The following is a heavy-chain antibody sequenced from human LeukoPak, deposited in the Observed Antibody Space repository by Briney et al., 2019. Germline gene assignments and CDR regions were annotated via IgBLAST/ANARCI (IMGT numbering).Heavy chain of an antibody. J-gene: IGHJ4*02. CDR1: GGTFSSYA. Sequence: SVKVSCKASGGTFSSYAISWVRQAPGQGLEWMGGIIPIFGTANYARKFQGRVTITADESTSTAYMELSSLRSEDTAVYYCGLAMVRGNEFDYWGQGTLVTVSS. CDR2: IIPIFGTA. V-gene: IGHV1-69*01. D-gene: IGHD3-10*01. CDR3: GLAMVRGNEFDY.